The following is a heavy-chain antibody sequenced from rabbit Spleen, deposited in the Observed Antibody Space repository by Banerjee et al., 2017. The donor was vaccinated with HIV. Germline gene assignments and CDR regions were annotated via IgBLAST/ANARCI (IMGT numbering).Heavy chain of an antibody. CDR1: GFSFSSIYW. J-gene: IGHJ6*01. CDR2: IGTGSGAT. D-gene: IGHD8-1*01. CDR3: ARDSGTSFSSYGMDL. V-gene: IGHV1S45*01. Sequence: QEQLVESGGGLVQPEGSLTLTCTASGFSFSSIYWICWVRQAPGKGLEWIGCIGTGSGATGYASWAKGRFTISKTSSTTVTLQMTSLTAADTATYFCARDSGTSFSSYGMDLWGPGTLVTVS.